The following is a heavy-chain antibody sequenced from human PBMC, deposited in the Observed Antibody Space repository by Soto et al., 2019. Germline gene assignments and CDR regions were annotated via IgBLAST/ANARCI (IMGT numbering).Heavy chain of an antibody. V-gene: IGHV1-69*06. CDR3: ASWRSYSGSYCFDY. J-gene: IGHJ4*01. CDR1: GGTFNTYT. D-gene: IGHD1-26*01. CDR2: IVPTYDSV. Sequence: QVQLVQSGAEVKKPGASVKVSCEASGGTFNTYTINWVRQAPGRGLEWVGQIVPTYDSVNSAENFQRRVTMTADKSTKTAYMELTSLRAEDTALYFCASWRSYSGSYCFDYWGHGTLVTVSS.